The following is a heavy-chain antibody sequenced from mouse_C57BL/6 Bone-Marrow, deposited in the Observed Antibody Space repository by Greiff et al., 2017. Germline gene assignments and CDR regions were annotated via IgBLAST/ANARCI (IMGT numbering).Heavy chain of an antibody. V-gene: IGHV1-50*01. CDR3: ARRRGLDWDWFAY. D-gene: IGHD4-1*01. CDR1: GYTFTSYW. CDR2: IDPSDSYT. J-gene: IGHJ3*01. Sequence: QVQLQQPGAELVKPGASVKLSCKASGYTFTSYWMQWVKQRPGQGLEWIGEIDPSDSYTNYNQKFKGKATLTVDTSSSTAYMQLSSLTSEDSAVYYCARRRGLDWDWFAYWGQGTLVTVSA.